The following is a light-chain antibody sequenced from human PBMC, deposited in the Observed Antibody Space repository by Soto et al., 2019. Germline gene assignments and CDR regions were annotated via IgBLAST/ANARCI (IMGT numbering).Light chain of an antibody. CDR1: QSISSW. CDR3: LQDYNFPWT. Sequence: DIQMTQSPSTLSASVGDRVTITCRASQSISSWLAWYQQKPGKAPKLLIYDVSNLESGVPSRFNGSGSGTDFTLTISSLQPEDFATYYCLQDYNFPWTFGQGTKVEIK. V-gene: IGKV1-5*01. J-gene: IGKJ1*01. CDR2: DVS.